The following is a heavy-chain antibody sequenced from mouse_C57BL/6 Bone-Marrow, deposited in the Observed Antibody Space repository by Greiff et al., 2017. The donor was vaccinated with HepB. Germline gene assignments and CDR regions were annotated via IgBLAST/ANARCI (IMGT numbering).Heavy chain of an antibody. CDR1: GYSFTGYY. CDR3: ARTRPYYFDY. J-gene: IGHJ2*01. D-gene: IGHD3-3*01. CDR2: INPSTGGT. V-gene: IGHV1-42*01. Sequence: EVKLQQSGPELVKPGASVKISCKASGYSFTGYYMNWVKQSPEKSLEWIGEINPSTGGTTYNQKFKAKATLTVDKSSSTAYMQLKSLTSEDSAVYYCARTRPYYFDYWGQGTTLTVSS.